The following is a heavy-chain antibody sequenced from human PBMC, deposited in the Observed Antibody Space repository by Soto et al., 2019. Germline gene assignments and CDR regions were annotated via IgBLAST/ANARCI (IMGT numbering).Heavy chain of an antibody. CDR1: GFSLTTSGVG. CDR3: AHSAIYTSTWCYFGQ. Sequence: QITLKESGPTLVKPTRTLTLTCTFSGFSLTTSGVGVGWIRQPPGKALEWLALIYWNDVKRYSPSLKSRLTITKDTSKNQVVLTVTNMDPVDTATYSCAHSAIYTSTWCYFGQWGQGTLVTVSS. V-gene: IGHV2-5*01. J-gene: IGHJ4*02. CDR2: IYWNDVK. D-gene: IGHD6-13*01.